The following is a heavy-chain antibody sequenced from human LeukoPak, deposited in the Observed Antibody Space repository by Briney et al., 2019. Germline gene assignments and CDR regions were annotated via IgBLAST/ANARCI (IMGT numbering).Heavy chain of an antibody. V-gene: IGHV3-66*01. J-gene: IGHJ4*02. CDR3: ARDTLAVGTRYFDY. CDR2: IYSGGST. D-gene: IGHD6-13*01. CDR1: GFSVSSSY. Sequence: PGGSLRLSCAASGFSVSSSYMNWVRQAPGKGLEWVSVIYSGGSTYYADSVKGRFTISRDNSKNTLYLQMNSLRAEDTAVYYCARDTLAVGTRYFDYWGQGTLVTVSS.